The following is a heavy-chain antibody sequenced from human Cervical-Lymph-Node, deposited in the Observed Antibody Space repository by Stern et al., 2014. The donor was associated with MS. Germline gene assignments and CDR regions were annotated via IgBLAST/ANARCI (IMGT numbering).Heavy chain of an antibody. CDR2: INPSGGST. Sequence: VQLLESGAEVKKPGASVKVSCKASGYTFTSYYMHWVRQAPGQGLEWMGIINPSGGSTSYAQKFQGRVTMTRDTSTSTVYMELSSLRSEDTAVYYCARDSTSGYSYGPLDYWGQGTLVTVSS. J-gene: IGHJ4*02. CDR3: ARDSTSGYSYGPLDY. D-gene: IGHD5-18*01. V-gene: IGHV1-46*03. CDR1: GYTFTSYY.